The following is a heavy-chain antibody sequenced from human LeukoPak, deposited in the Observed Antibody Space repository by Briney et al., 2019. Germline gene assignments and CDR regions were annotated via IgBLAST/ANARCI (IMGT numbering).Heavy chain of an antibody. CDR2: IDPTGGSA. V-gene: IGHV1-46*01. CDR3: ARDRMGHYDILVGP. D-gene: IGHD3-9*01. J-gene: IGHJ5*02. CDR1: GYTFSSYY. Sequence: GASVKVSCKTSGYTFSSYYMHWVRQAPGQGPEWMGIIDPTGGSADYAQKFQGRVTMTRDMSTSTVYMELSSLRSEDTAVYYCARDRMGHYDILVGPWGQGTLVTVSS.